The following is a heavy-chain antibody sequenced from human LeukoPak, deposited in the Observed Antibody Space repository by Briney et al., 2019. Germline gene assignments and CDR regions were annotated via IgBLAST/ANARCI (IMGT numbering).Heavy chain of an antibody. CDR1: GFTFSDHY. CDR3: AKRSDYGDNWNYLDY. CDR2: SRNKANSYTT. J-gene: IGHJ4*02. D-gene: IGHD4-23*01. Sequence: SGGSLRLSCAASGFTFSDHYMDWVRQAPGKGLEWVGRSRNKANSYTTEYAASVKGRFTISRDDSKNSVYLQMNSLKTEDTAVYYCAKRSDYGDNWNYLDYWGQGTLVTVSS. V-gene: IGHV3-72*01.